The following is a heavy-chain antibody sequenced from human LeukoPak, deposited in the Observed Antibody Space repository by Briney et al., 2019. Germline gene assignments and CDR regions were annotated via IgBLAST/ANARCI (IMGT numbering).Heavy chain of an antibody. V-gene: IGHV4-34*01. D-gene: IGHD1-26*01. CDR3: ATAYSGSDHNWFDP. Sequence: PSETLSLTCAVYGGSFSGYYWSWLRQPPGKGLEWIGEINHSGSTNYNPSLKSRVTISVDTSKNQFSLKLSSVTAADTAVYYCATAYSGSDHNWFDPWGQGTLVTVSS. CDR1: GGSFSGYY. J-gene: IGHJ5*02. CDR2: INHSGST.